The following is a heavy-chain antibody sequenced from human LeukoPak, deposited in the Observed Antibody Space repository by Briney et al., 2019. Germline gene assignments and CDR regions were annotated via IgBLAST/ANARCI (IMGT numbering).Heavy chain of an antibody. J-gene: IGHJ4*02. Sequence: GGSLRLSCAASGFTFSSYSMNWVRQAPGKGLEWVSSISSSSSYIYYADSVKGRFTISRDNAKNSLYLQMNSLRAEDTAVYYCARDRIVATIPRLGYFDYWGQGTLVTVSS. CDR3: ARDRIVATIPRLGYFDY. D-gene: IGHD5-12*01. CDR1: GFTFSSYS. V-gene: IGHV3-21*01. CDR2: ISSSSSYI.